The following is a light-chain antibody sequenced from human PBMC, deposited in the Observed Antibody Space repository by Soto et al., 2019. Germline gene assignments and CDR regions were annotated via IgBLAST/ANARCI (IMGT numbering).Light chain of an antibody. CDR3: QQSYSTPRT. CDR1: QSISSY. CDR2: AAS. J-gene: IGKJ1*01. Sequence: DIQMTQSPSSLSASVGDRVTITCRASQSISSYLNWYQQKPGKAPNLLIYAASSLKSGVPSRFSGSGSGTDFTLTISSLQPEDFATYYCQQSYSTPRTFGQGTKVEI. V-gene: IGKV1-39*01.